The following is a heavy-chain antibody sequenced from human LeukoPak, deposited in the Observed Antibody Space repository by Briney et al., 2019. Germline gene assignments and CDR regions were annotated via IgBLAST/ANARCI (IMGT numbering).Heavy chain of an antibody. V-gene: IGHV3-9*01. Sequence: SLRLSCAASGFTFDDYAMHWVRQAPGKGLEWVSGISWNSGSIGYADSVKGRFTISRDNAKNSLYLQMNSLRAEDTALYYCAKVDCSSTSCPIDYWGQGTLVTVSS. CDR1: GFTFDDYA. CDR2: ISWNSGSI. D-gene: IGHD2-2*01. J-gene: IGHJ4*02. CDR3: AKVDCSSTSCPIDY.